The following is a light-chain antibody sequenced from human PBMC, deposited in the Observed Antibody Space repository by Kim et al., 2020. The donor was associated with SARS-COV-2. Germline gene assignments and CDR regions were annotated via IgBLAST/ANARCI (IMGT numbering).Light chain of an antibody. CDR1: SLRSYY. CDR3: NSRDSSGNHPV. Sequence: LEQTVSITCQGDSLRSYYASWYQRKPGQAPVLVIYGKNNRPSGIPDRFSGSSSGNTASLTITGAQAEDEAGYYCNSRDSSGNHPVFGGGTQLTVL. J-gene: IGLJ2*01. CDR2: GKN. V-gene: IGLV3-19*01.